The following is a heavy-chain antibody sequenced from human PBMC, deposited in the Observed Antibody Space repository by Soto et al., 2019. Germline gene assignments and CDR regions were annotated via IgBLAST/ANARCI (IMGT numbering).Heavy chain of an antibody. CDR1: GFTFSDYY. CDR2: ISSSGSTI. J-gene: IGHJ6*04. V-gene: IGHV3-11*01. CDR3: ARDLSYSYYSYGMDV. Sequence: QVQLVESGGGLVKPGGSLRLSCAASGFTFSDYYMSWIRQAPGKGLEWVSYISSSGSTIYYAVSVKGRFTISRGNAKNSLYLQMNSLRAEDTGWDYCARDLSYSYYSYGMDVVGEGPTVTVSS. D-gene: IGHD1-26*01.